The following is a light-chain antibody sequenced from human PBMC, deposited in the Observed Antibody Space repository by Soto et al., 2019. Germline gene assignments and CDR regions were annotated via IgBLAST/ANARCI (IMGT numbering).Light chain of an antibody. J-gene: IGLJ2*01. Sequence: QSVLTQPPSVSGAPGQRVTISCTGSSSNIGAGYDVHWYQQLPGTAPKLLIYGNNNRPSGVPDRFSGSKSGTSASLAITGLQAEDEADYYCQSDDSSLSGSVFGGGTKVTVL. CDR2: GNN. CDR3: QSDDSSLSGSV. CDR1: SSNIGAGYD. V-gene: IGLV1-40*01.